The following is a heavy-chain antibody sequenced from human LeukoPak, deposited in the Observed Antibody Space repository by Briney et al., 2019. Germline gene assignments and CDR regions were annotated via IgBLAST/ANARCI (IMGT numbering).Heavy chain of an antibody. D-gene: IGHD6-13*01. CDR3: AINARLIAAAGYDAFDI. CDR1: GYSFTTYW. CDR2: IDPSDSYT. Sequence: GESLKISCKGSGYSFTTYWISWVRQMPGKGLEWMGTIDPSDSYTNYSPSFQGHVTISADKSISTAYLQWSSLRASDTAMYYCAINARLIAAAGYDAFDIWGQGTMVTVSS. J-gene: IGHJ3*02. V-gene: IGHV5-10-1*01.